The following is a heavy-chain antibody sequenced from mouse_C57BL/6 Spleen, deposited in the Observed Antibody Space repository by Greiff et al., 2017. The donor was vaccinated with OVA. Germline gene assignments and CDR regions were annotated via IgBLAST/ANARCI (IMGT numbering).Heavy chain of an antibody. CDR3: ARESDYGSGGFAY. CDR1: GYSITSGYD. Sequence: EVMLVESGPGMVKPSQSLSLTCTVTGYSITSGYDWHWIRHFPGNKLEWMGYISYSGSTNYNPSLKSRISITHDTSTNHFFLKLNSVTTEDTATYDCARESDYGSGGFAYWGQGTLVTVSA. CDR2: ISYSGST. J-gene: IGHJ3*01. V-gene: IGHV3-1*01. D-gene: IGHD1-1*01.